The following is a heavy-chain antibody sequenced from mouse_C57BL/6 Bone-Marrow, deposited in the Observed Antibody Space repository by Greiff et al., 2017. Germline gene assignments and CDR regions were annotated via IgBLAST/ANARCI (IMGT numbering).Heavy chain of an antibody. CDR1: GFNIKDDY. CDR3: TTNYDYD. V-gene: IGHV14-4*01. D-gene: IGHD2-4*01. CDR2: IDPENGDT. Sequence: EVKLVESGAELVRPGASVKLSCTASGFNIKDDYMHWVKQRPEQGLEWIGWIDPENGDTEYASKFQGKATITADTSSNTAYLQLSSLTSEDTAVYYCTTNYDYDGGQGTTLTVSS. J-gene: IGHJ2*01.